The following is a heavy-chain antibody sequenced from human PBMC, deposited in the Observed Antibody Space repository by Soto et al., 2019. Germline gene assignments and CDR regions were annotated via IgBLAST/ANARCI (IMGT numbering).Heavy chain of an antibody. D-gene: IGHD5-18*01. V-gene: IGHV1-69*13. CDR2: IIPIFGTA. Sequence: ASVKVSCKASGGTFSSYAISWVRQAPGQGLEWMGGIIPIFGTANYAQKFQGRVTITADESTSTAYMELSSLRSEDTAVYYCARGSCGWIQFSYYYGMDVWAQGTTVTVSS. CDR1: GGTFSSYA. J-gene: IGHJ6*02. CDR3: ARGSCGWIQFSYYYGMDV.